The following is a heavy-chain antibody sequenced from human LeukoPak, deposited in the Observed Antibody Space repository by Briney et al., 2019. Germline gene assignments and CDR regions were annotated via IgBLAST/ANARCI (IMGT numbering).Heavy chain of an antibody. CDR1: GYTFTGYY. CDR2: INPNSGGT. J-gene: IGHJ6*03. V-gene: IGHV1-2*02. Sequence: ASVKVSCKASGYTFTGYYMHWVRQAPGQGLEWMGWINPNSGGTNYAQKFQGRVTITADESTSTAYMELSSLRSEDTAVYYCATREYHGSGSYSLDYYYYMDVWGKGTTVTVSS. D-gene: IGHD3-10*01. CDR3: ATREYHGSGSYSLDYYYYMDV.